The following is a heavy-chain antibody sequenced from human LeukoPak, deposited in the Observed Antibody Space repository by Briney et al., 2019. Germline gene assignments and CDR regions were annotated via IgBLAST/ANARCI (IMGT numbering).Heavy chain of an antibody. CDR3: SKVGTMVRGYYFDY. V-gene: IGHV3-30*18. CDR2: ISYDGSNK. CDR1: GFTFSSYG. Sequence: GGSLRLSCAASGFTFSSYGMHWVRQAPGKGLEWVAVISYDGSNKYYADSVKGRFTISRDNSKNTLYLQMNSLRAEDTAVYYCSKVGTMVRGYYFDYGGQGTLVTVSS. J-gene: IGHJ4*02. D-gene: IGHD3-10*01.